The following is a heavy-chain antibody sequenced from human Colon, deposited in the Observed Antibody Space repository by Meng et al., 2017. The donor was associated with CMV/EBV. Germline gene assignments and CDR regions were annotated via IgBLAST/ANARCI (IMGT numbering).Heavy chain of an antibody. D-gene: IGHD2/OR15-2a*01. J-gene: IGHJ5*02. Sequence: SETLSLTCTVSGGSINNVHYYWGWFRQPPGEGLQWIGSIYNSGRTSYNSSLTSRVTVSIDTSTNQFSLKLTSVTAADTAVYFCAREQKTMISDAGLGYFRVDPWGQGALVTVSS. V-gene: IGHV4-39*07. CDR1: GGSINNVHYY. CDR3: AREQKTMISDAGLGYFRVDP. CDR2: IYNSGRT.